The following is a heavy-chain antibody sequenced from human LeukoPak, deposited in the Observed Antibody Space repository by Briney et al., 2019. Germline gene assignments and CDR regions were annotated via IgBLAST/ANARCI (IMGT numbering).Heavy chain of an antibody. J-gene: IGHJ4*02. CDR1: GFTFSSYW. Sequence: GGSLRLSCAASGFTFSSYWMSWVRQDPGKGLEWVANIKQDGSEKYYVDSVKGRFTISRDNAKNSLYLQMNSLRAEDTAVYYCARDEPNLYSGSLGWGQGTLVTVSS. V-gene: IGHV3-7*04. D-gene: IGHD1-26*01. CDR3: ARDEPNLYSGSLG. CDR2: IKQDGSEK.